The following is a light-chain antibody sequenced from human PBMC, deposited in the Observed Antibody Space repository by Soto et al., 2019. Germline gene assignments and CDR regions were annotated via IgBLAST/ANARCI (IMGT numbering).Light chain of an antibody. CDR3: SLYTTSSTPSYV. J-gene: IGLJ1*01. CDR2: EVN. V-gene: IGLV2-14*01. CDR1: SFHVYNNTP. Sequence: QSALTQPASVSGSPGQSNTIYCTGTSFHVYNNTPVSWYQQPPGKAPKLIIYEVNNRPSGASNRFSGSNSDNTASLTISGLQAEDEADYYCSLYTTSSTPSYVFGTGTKVTVL.